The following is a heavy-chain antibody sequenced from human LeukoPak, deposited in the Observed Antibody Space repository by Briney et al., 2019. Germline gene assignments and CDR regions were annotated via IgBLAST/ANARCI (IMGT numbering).Heavy chain of an antibody. CDR1: GFTFSGYY. CDR2: SSSSGSTI. CDR3: ARATKIAVTAPFYFDY. V-gene: IGHV3-11*04. Sequence: PGGSLTLSCAVSGFTFSGYYMSWIRQGPGKGLGWVSNSSSSGSTIYYADPVKGRFTISRDNAKNSLYLQMNSLSAEDTAVYYCARATKIAVTAPFYFDYWGQGTLVTVSS. D-gene: IGHD2-21*02. J-gene: IGHJ4*02.